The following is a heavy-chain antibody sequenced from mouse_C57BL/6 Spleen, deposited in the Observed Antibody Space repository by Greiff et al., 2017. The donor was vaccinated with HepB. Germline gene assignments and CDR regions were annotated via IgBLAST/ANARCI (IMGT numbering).Heavy chain of an antibody. V-gene: IGHV1-81*01. Sequence: QVHVKQSGAELARPGASVKLSCKASGYTFTSYGISWVKQRTGQGLEWIGEIYPRSGNTYYNEKFKGKATLTADKSSSTAYMELRSLTSEDSAVYFCADLTTVDAMDYWGQGTSVTVSS. CDR2: IYPRSGNT. J-gene: IGHJ4*01. D-gene: IGHD1-1*01. CDR1: GYTFTSYG. CDR3: ADLTTVDAMDY.